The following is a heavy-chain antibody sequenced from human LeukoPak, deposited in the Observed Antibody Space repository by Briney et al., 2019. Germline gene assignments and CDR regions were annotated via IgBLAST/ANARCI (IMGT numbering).Heavy chain of an antibody. CDR3: ARDTYYYDSSGYPDY. Sequence: AASVKVSCKASGYTFTGYYMHLVRHAPAQGLEWMGWIIPNSGGTNYAQKLQGRVTMTTDTSTSTVYMEMRSLRSEDTAVYYCARDTYYYDSSGYPDYWGQGTLVTVSS. V-gene: IGHV1-2*02. J-gene: IGHJ4*02. D-gene: IGHD3-22*01. CDR1: GYTFTGYY. CDR2: IIPNSGGT.